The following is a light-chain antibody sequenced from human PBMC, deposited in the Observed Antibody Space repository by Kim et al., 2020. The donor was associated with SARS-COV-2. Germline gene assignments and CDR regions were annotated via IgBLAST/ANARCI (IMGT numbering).Light chain of an antibody. J-gene: IGKJ3*01. CDR3: MQGTHWPFT. V-gene: IGKV2-30*02. CDR2: KIS. CDR1: QSLVRSDGNTW. Sequence: DVVMTQSPLSLPVTLGQPASISCRSSQSLVRSDGNTWLSWFQQRPGQSPRRLIYKISNRDSGVPDRFSGSGSGTDFTLKISRVEAEDVGVYYCMQGTHWPFTFGAGTKVDIK.